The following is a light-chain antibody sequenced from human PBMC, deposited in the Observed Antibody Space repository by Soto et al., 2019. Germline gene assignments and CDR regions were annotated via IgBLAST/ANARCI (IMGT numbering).Light chain of an antibody. J-gene: IGKJ1*01. Sequence: EIVLTQSPRTLSLSPGERATLSCRASQSVSSSYLAWYQQKPGQAPRILIYGASSRATAIPDRFSGSGSGTDFTLTISRLEPEDFAVYFCQQYSSSPRTFGQGTKVEIK. CDR1: QSVSSSY. V-gene: IGKV3-20*01. CDR3: QQYSSSPRT. CDR2: GAS.